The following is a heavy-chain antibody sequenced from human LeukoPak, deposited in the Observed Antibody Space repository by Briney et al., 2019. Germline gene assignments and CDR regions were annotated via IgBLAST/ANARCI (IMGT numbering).Heavy chain of an antibody. CDR1: GFTFSSYG. J-gene: IGHJ4*02. D-gene: IGHD3-9*01. V-gene: IGHV3-33*01. Sequence: GGSLTLSCAASGFTFSSYGMHWVRQAPGKGLEWVAVIWYDGNNKYYADSVKGRFTISRDNSKNTLYLQMNSLRAEDTAVYYCARSTSSEYDIYHFDYWGQGTLVTVSS. CDR2: IWYDGNNK. CDR3: ARSTSSEYDIYHFDY.